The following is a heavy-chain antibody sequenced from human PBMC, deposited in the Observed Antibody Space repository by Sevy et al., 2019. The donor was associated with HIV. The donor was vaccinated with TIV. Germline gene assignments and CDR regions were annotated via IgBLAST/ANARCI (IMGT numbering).Heavy chain of an antibody. CDR2: ISYDGSHK. V-gene: IGHV3-30*04. CDR1: GFTFCSYA. Sequence: GGSLRLSCPASGFTFCSYAMHWVRQAPGKGLEWVAVISYDGSHKYYADSVKGRFTISRDNSKNTLYLQMNSLRAEDTAVYYCARDAIFGVVMVNDYWGQGTLVTVSS. J-gene: IGHJ4*02. D-gene: IGHD3-3*01. CDR3: ARDAIFGVVMVNDY.